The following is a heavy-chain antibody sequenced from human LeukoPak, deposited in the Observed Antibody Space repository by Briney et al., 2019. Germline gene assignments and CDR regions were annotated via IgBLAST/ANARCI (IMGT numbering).Heavy chain of an antibody. Sequence: SQTLSLTCAVYGGSFSGYYWSWIRQPPGKGLEWIGEINHSGSTNYNPSLKSRVTISVDTSKNQFSLKLSSVTAADTAVYYCARGTYYYDSSGYYPFDYWGQGTLVTVSS. CDR3: ARGTYYYDSSGYYPFDY. CDR1: GGSFSGYY. V-gene: IGHV4-34*01. J-gene: IGHJ4*02. D-gene: IGHD3-22*01. CDR2: INHSGST.